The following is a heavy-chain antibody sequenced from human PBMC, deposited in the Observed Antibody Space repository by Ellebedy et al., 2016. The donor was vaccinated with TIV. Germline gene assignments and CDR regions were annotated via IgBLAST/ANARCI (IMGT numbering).Heavy chain of an antibody. Sequence: GESLKISCAASGFTFTSYSMNWVRQAPGKGLEWVSGIVGSGSQKYADSVKGRFTISRDNSKRTVDLQMNSLRAEDTAVYFCAKDRTSGDGYWVFDNWGQGTLVSVSS. J-gene: IGHJ4*02. D-gene: IGHD5-18*01. CDR2: IVGSGS. CDR1: GFTFTSYS. CDR3: AKDRTSGDGYWVFDN. V-gene: IGHV3-23*01.